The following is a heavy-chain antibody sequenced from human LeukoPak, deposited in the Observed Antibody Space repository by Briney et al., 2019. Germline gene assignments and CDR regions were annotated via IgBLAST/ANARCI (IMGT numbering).Heavy chain of an antibody. D-gene: IGHD3-3*01. CDR2: ISYDGSNK. J-gene: IGHJ4*02. Sequence: GGSLRLSCAASGFTFSSYAMHWVRQAPGKGLEWVAVISYDGSNKYYADSVKGRFTISRDNAKNSLYLQMNSLRAEDTAVYYCARDRLRGYYDFWSGYSEKAIDYWGQGTLVTVSS. V-gene: IGHV3-30-3*01. CDR3: ARDRLRGYYDFWSGYSEKAIDY. CDR1: GFTFSSYA.